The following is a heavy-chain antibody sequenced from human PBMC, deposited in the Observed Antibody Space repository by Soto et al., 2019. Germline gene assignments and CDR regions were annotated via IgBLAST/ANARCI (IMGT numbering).Heavy chain of an antibody. J-gene: IGHJ4*02. CDR1: GYTFTNYV. CDR2: ISPFNGHQ. CDR3: ARDAGSESYLAY. Sequence: QVQLVQSGGEVKRPGASVKVSCKPSGYTFTNYVISWVRRAPGQGLEWMGWISPFNGHQKYAQKFQGRVTLTTDTSTSTAYMELRSLIYDDSAVYYCARDAGSESYLAYWGQGTLVTVSS. V-gene: IGHV1-18*01. D-gene: IGHD1-26*01.